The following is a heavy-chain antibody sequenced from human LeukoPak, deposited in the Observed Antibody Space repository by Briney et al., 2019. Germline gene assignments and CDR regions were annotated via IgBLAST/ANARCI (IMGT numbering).Heavy chain of an antibody. V-gene: IGHV4-39*07. D-gene: IGHD1-26*01. CDR2: IYSSGST. J-gene: IGHJ5*02. Sequence: SETLSLTCSVSGASISSGSNYWGWIRQPPGKTLEWIGSIYSSGSTYYNPSLKSRVIIIIDTPKNHFSLKLSSVTAADTAVYYCARGSGSYWGNWFDPWGQGTLVTVSS. CDR1: GASISSGSNY. CDR3: ARGSGSYWGNWFDP.